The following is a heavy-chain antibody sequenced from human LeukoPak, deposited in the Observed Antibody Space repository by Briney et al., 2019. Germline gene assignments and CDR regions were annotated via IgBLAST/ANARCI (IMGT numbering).Heavy chain of an antibody. J-gene: IGHJ6*02. Sequence: SETLSLTCTASGGSISSSSYYWGWIRQPPGKGLEWIGSIYYSGSTYYNPSLKGRVTISVDTSKNQFSLKLSSVTAADTAVYYCASHNDSSGYYYVGYYYYYGMDVWGQGTTVTVSS. V-gene: IGHV4-39*01. CDR1: GGSISSSSYY. D-gene: IGHD3-22*01. CDR2: IYYSGST. CDR3: ASHNDSSGYYYVGYYYYYGMDV.